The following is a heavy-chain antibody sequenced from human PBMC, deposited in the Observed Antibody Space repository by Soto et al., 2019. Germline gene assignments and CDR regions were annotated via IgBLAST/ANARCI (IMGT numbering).Heavy chain of an antibody. CDR1: GFAFSAYS. V-gene: IGHV3-23*01. CDR3: AKGRTFFDV. Sequence: GGSLRLSCAASGFAFSAYSMTWVRQAPGKGLEWVSDISDSDVGTHYADSVKGRFTISRDNAKNTLYLQMDRLRVEDAAVYYCAKGRTFFDVFGQGTLVTFSS. CDR2: ISDSDVGT. J-gene: IGHJ4*02.